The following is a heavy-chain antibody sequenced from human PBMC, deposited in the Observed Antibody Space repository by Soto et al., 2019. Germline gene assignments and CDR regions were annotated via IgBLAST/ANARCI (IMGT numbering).Heavy chain of an antibody. CDR1: GFTFSSYG. D-gene: IGHD6-13*01. CDR2: IWYDGSNK. CDR3: ARDQGGIAAAFDY. J-gene: IGHJ4*02. Sequence: ESGGGVVPPGRSLRLSCAASGFTFSSYGMHWVRQAPGKGLEWVAVIWYDGSNKYYADSVKGRFTISRDNSKNTLYLQMNSLRAEDTAVYYCARDQGGIAAAFDYWGQGTLVTVSS. V-gene: IGHV3-33*01.